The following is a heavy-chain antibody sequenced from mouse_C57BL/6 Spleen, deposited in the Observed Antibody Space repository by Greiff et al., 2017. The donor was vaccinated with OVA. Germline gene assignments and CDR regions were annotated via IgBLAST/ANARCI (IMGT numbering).Heavy chain of an antibody. D-gene: IGHD1-1*01. CDR1: GYTFTSYG. CDR3: ARYGDYGSIAY. Sequence: QVQLKQSGAELARPGASVKLSCKASGYTFTSYGISWVKQRTGQGLEWIGEIYPRSGNTYYNEKFKGKATLTADKSSSTAYMELRSLTSEDSAVYFCARYGDYGSIAYWGQGTLVTVSA. CDR2: IYPRSGNT. J-gene: IGHJ3*01. V-gene: IGHV1-81*01.